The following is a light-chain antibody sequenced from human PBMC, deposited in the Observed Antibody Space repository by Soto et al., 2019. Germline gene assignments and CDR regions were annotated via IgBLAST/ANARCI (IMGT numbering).Light chain of an antibody. V-gene: IGLV1-40*01. CDR1: SSNIGADYD. J-gene: IGLJ1*01. Sequence: QSVLTQPPSVSGAPGQRVTISCTGSSSNIGADYDVTHRPSGISNRFSGSKSGDSASLTISGLQAEDEAHYYCSSYRSGPLYVFGTGTKVTVL. CDR2: T. CDR3: SSYRSGPLYV.